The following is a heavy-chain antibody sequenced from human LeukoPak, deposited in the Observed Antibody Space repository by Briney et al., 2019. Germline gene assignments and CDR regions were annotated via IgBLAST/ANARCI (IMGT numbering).Heavy chain of an antibody. CDR2: IIRIFGTA. Sequence: SVKVSCKASGGTFSSYAISWVRQAPGQGLEWMGGIIRIFGTASYAQKFQGRVTITADESTSTAYMELSSLRSEDTAVYYCASGDFVVVVAADYGMDVWGQGTTVTVSS. J-gene: IGHJ6*02. D-gene: IGHD2-15*01. V-gene: IGHV1-69*13. CDR1: GGTFSSYA. CDR3: ASGDFVVVVAADYGMDV.